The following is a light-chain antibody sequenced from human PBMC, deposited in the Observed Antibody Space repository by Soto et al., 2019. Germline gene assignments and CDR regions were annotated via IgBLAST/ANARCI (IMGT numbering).Light chain of an antibody. J-gene: IGLJ3*02. CDR1: SSDVGSYTL. CDR2: EDI. Sequence: QSALTQPASVSGSPGQSITISCTGTSSDVGSYTLVSWYQQHPGKAPKLMIYEDIKRPSGVSNRFSGSKSGNTASLTISGLQAEDEADYYCCSYAGSSTWVFGGGTKLTVL. CDR3: CSYAGSSTWV. V-gene: IGLV2-23*01.